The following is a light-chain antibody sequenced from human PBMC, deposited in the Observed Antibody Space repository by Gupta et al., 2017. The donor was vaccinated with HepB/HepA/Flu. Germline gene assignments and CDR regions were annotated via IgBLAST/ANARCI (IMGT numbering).Light chain of an antibody. CDR3: HQHNTLIT. V-gene: IGKV3-15*01. Sequence: EIVMTQSPDTLSVSPGERATLSCRDSQRISSNLAWYQKKPGQPHRLLMYGASTRGTGTTASFSGSGYEKDFTLTSSRRQYEDFDVYYTHQHNTLITFGRGTKVDIK. CDR2: GAS. J-gene: IGKJ4*01. CDR1: QRISSN.